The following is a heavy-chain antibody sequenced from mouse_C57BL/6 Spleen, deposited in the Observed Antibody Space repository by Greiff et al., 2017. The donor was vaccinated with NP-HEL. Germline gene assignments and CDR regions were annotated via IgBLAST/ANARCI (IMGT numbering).Heavy chain of an antibody. V-gene: IGHV5-17*01. CDR1: GFTFSDYG. CDR3: AIEYDYAMDY. D-gene: IGHD5-1*01. CDR2: ISSGSSTI. J-gene: IGHJ4*01. Sequence: VQLKESGGGLVKPGGSLKLSCAASGFTFSDYGMHWVRQAPEKGLEWVAYISSGSSTIYYADTVKGRFTISRDNAKNTLFLQMTSLRSEDTAMYYCAIEYDYAMDYWGQGTSVTVSS.